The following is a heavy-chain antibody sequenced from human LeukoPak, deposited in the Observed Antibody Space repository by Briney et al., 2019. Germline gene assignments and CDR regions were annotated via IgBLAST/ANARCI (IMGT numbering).Heavy chain of an antibody. J-gene: IGHJ4*02. CDR2: IRDDGTNE. D-gene: IGHD6-19*01. V-gene: IGHV3-30*02. CDR3: AKGQERSFLAS. CDR1: GFTFSASG. Sequence: PGGSLRLSCATSGFTFSASGMHWVRQAPGKGLEGVAFIRDDGTNEYYTDSVKGRFTISRDNSKSTLYLQMNSLRPDDTAVYYCAKGQERSFLASWGQGTLVTVPS.